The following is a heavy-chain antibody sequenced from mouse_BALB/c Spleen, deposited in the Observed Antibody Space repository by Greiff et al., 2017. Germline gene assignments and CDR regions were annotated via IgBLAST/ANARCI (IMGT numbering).Heavy chain of an antibody. CDR3: TRYYGYGYAMDY. V-gene: IGHV1S81*02. CDR2: INPSNGGT. J-gene: IGHJ4*01. Sequence: VQLQQSGAELVKPGASVKLSCKASGYTFTSYYMYWVKQRPGQGLEWIGEINPSNGGTNFNEKFKSKATLTVDKSSSTAYMQLSSLTSEDSAVYYCTRYYGYGYAMDYWGQGTSVTVSS. CDR1: GYTFTSYY. D-gene: IGHD1-2*01.